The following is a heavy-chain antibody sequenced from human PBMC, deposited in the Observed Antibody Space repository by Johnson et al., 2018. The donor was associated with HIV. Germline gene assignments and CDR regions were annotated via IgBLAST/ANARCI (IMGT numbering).Heavy chain of an antibody. D-gene: IGHD4-11*01. CDR1: GFTFSSYW. V-gene: IGHV3-7*01. Sequence: EQLVESGGGLVQPGGSLRLSCAASGFTFSSYWMSWVRQAPGKGLEWVANIKQDGSEKYYVDSVKGRFTISRDNAKNSLYLQMNSLRVGDTAVYYCARSPLYDTTVFDIWGQGTMVTVSS. J-gene: IGHJ3*02. CDR3: ARSPLYDTTVFDI. CDR2: IKQDGSEK.